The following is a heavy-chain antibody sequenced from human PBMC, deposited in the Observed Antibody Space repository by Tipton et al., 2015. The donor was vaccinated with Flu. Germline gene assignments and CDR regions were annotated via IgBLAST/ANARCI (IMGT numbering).Heavy chain of an antibody. J-gene: IGHJ4*02. CDR3: ARDREGHSFGL. V-gene: IGHV4-61*02. CDR1: GGSISSASYY. Sequence: TLSLTCTVSGGSISSASYYWSWIRQPAGRGLEWIGRVYASGSTYYNPSLQSRVTISIDTSKNQFSVKLSSVTAADTAVYYCARDREGHSFGLWGQGTLVTVSS. CDR2: VYASGST. D-gene: IGHD5-18*01.